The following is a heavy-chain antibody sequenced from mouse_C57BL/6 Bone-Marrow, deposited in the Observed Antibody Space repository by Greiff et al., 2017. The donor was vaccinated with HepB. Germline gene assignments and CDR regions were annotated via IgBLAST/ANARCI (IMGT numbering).Heavy chain of an antibody. D-gene: IGHD1-1*01. V-gene: IGHV2-5*01. Sequence: VQLQQSGPGLVQPSQSLSITCTVSGFSLTSYGVHWVRQSPGKGLEWLGVIWRGGSTDYNAAFMSRLSITKDNSKSQVFFKMNSLQADDTAIYYGAKGYYYGSSYYYAMDYWGQGTSVTVSS. CDR2: IWRGGST. CDR1: GFSLTSYG. J-gene: IGHJ4*01. CDR3: AKGYYYGSSYYYAMDY.